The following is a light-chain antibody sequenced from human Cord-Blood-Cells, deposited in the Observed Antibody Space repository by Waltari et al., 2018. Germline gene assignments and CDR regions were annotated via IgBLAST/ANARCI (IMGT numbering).Light chain of an antibody. CDR2: DVS. CDR1: SSDVGGYNY. J-gene: IGLJ3*02. CDR3: CSYAGSYTWV. Sequence: QSALTQPRPVSGSAGPSVTISCTGTSSDVGGYNYVPWYQQHPGKAPKLTIYDVSTRPSGVPDRFSGSKSGNTASLTISGLQAEDEADYYCCSYAGSYTWVFGGGTKLTVL. V-gene: IGLV2-11*02.